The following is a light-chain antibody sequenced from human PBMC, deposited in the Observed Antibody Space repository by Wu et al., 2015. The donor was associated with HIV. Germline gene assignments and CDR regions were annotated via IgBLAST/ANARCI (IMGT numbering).Light chain of an antibody. CDR2: TTS. Sequence: DIQMTQSPSSLSASVGDRVTISCRASQYISSYLNWYQQKPGKAPNLLIYTTSSLQSGVPSRFSGSGSATDFTLTISSLQPEDFATYYCQQSYTTPWTFGQGTKVEIK. CDR3: QQSYTTPWT. CDR1: QYISSY. J-gene: IGKJ1*01. V-gene: IGKV1-39*01.